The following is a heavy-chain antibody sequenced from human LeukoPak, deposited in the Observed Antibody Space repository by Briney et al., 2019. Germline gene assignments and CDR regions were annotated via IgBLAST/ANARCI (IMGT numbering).Heavy chain of an antibody. D-gene: IGHD6-13*01. CDR1: GFTFSSYS. Sequence: TGGSLRLSCAASGFTFSSYSMNWVRQAPGKGLEWVSYISSSSSTIYYADSVKGRFTISRDNAKNSLYLQMNSLRAEDMALYYCAKAGSSWYGWFDPWGQGTLVTVSS. V-gene: IGHV3-48*01. CDR3: AKAGSSWYGWFDP. CDR2: ISSSSSTI. J-gene: IGHJ5*02.